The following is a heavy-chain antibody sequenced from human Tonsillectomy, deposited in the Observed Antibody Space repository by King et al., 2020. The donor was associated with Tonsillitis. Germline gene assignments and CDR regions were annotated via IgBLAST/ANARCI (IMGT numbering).Heavy chain of an antibody. J-gene: IGHJ4*02. CDR1: GGSISSYY. D-gene: IGHD3-22*01. CDR2: IYYSGST. CDR3: ARVEGVVMSYFDY. V-gene: IGHV4-59*01. Sequence: VQLQESGPGLVKPSETLSLTCTVSGGSISSYYWSWIRQPPGKGLGWIGYIYYSGSTNYNPSLKSRVTISVDTSKNQFSLKLSSVTAADTAVYYCARVEGVVMSYFDYWGQGTLVTVSS.